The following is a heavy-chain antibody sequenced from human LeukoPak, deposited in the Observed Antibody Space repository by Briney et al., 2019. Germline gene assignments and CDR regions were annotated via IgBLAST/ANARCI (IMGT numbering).Heavy chain of an antibody. Sequence: GASVKVSCTASGYTFTRYYIHWVRQAPGQGLEWMGIINPSGGSTTYAQKFQGRVTMTRDTFTSTVYMELSSLRSEDTAVYYCARDLSEVERPLDHWGQGTLVTVSS. CDR2: INPSGGST. V-gene: IGHV1-46*01. CDR3: ARDLSEVERPLDH. CDR1: GYTFTRYY. J-gene: IGHJ4*02. D-gene: IGHD1-1*01.